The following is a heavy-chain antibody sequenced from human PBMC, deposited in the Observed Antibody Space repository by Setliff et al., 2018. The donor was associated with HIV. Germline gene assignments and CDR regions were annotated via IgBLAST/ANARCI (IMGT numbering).Heavy chain of an antibody. J-gene: IGHJ5*02. CDR2: TDSSGTT. Sequence: SETLSLTCTISGGSFGVYRWSWIRQSAGRGLEWIGRTDSSGTTDYKPSLKGRVAISVDTSRNQFSLRVPSVTAADTAVYFCARDRHSSGLGSYGPWGPGILVTVSS. CDR3: ARDRHSSGLGSYGP. D-gene: IGHD3-10*01. V-gene: IGHV4-4*07. CDR1: GGSFGVYR.